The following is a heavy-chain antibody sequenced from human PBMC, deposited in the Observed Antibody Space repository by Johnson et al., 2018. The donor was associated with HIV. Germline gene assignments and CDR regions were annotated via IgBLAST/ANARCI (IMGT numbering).Heavy chain of an antibody. Sequence: EVQLVESGGGLVQPGRSLRLSCAASGFTFDDYAMTWVRLAPGKGLEWVATLSAGGGTPHYADSVKGRFTISRDNFKNTLYLQMNSLRVEDTAVYHCVKDLYCTSGVCRTDAFDIWGQGTMVIASS. D-gene: IGHD2-8*01. V-gene: IGHV3-23*04. CDR2: LSAGGGTP. CDR3: VKDLYCTSGVCRTDAFDI. CDR1: GFTFDDYA. J-gene: IGHJ3*02.